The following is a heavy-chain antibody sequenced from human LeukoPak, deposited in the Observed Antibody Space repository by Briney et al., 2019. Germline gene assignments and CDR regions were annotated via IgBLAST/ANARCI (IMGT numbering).Heavy chain of an antibody. J-gene: IGHJ3*02. CDR2: IGGSGGST. D-gene: IGHD5-18*01. CDR3: AKSPRLYSYGSGDAFDI. V-gene: IGHV3-23*01. Sequence: PGGSLRLSCAASGFTFSSYAMNWVRQAPGKGLEWVSAIGGSGGSTYYADSVKGRFTISRDNSKNTLYLQMNSLRAEDTAVYYCAKSPRLYSYGSGDAFDIWDQGTMVTVSS. CDR1: GFTFSSYA.